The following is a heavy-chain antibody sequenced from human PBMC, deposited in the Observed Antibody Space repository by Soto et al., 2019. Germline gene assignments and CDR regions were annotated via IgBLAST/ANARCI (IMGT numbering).Heavy chain of an antibody. D-gene: IGHD2-2*01. CDR2: ISSNGGST. CDR3: VITLYCSSTSCYLPFDY. V-gene: IGHV3-64D*08. CDR1: GFTFSSYA. Sequence: GGSLRLSCSASGFTFSSYAMHWVRQAPGKGLEYVSAISSNGGSTYYADSVKGRFTISRDNSKNTLYLQMSSLRAEDTAVYYCVITLYCSSTSCYLPFDYWGQGTLVTVSS. J-gene: IGHJ4*02.